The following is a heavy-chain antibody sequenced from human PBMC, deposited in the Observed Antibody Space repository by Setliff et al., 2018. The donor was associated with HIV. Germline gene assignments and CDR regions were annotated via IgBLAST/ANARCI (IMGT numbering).Heavy chain of an antibody. J-gene: IGHJ6*02. CDR3: ARGDSNDYVWGSYMRAYYYYGMDV. CDR2: MNPNSGNT. CDR1: GYTFTSYD. D-gene: IGHD3-16*01. Sequence: ASVKVSCKASGYTFTSYDINWVRQATGQGLEWMGWMNPNSGNTGYAQKFQGRVTITRNTSISTAYMELSRLRSEDTAVYYCARGDSNDYVWGSYMRAYYYYGMDVWGQGTTVTVSS. V-gene: IGHV1-8*03.